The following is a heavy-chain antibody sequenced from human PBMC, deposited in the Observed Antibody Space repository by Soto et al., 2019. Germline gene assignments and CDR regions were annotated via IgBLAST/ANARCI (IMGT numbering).Heavy chain of an antibody. J-gene: IGHJ4*02. D-gene: IGHD3-10*01. Sequence: SVKVSCKASGGTFSSYAISWVRQAPGQGLEWMGGIIPIFGTANYAQKFQGRVTITADESTSTAYMELSSLRSEDTAVYYCARHGPGRGLAPAYLDYWGQGTLVTVS. CDR1: GGTFSSYA. CDR2: IIPIFGTA. CDR3: ARHGPGRGLAPAYLDY. V-gene: IGHV1-69*13.